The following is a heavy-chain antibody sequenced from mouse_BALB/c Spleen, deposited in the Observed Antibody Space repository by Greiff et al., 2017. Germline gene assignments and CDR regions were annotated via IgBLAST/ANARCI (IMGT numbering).Heavy chain of an antibody. CDR2: IWAGGST. D-gene: IGHD2-14*01. J-gene: IGHJ3*01. Sequence: QVQMKESGPGLVAPSQSLSITCTVSGFSLTSYGVHWVRQPPGKGLEWLGVIWAGGSTNYNSALMSRLSISKDNSKSQVFLKMNSLQTDDTAMYYCARERNRSSWFAYWGQGTLVTVSA. V-gene: IGHV2-9*02. CDR3: ARERNRSSWFAY. CDR1: GFSLTSYG.